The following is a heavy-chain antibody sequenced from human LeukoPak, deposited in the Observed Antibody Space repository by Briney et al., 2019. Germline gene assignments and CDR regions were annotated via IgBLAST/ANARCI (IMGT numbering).Heavy chain of an antibody. CDR3: ARYGLCSQAVHNLYYYYMDV. V-gene: IGHV1-69*13. Sequence: SVKVSCKASGGTFSSYAISWVRQAPGQGLEWMGGIIPIFGTANYAQKFQGRVTITADESTSTAYMELSSLRSEDTAVYYCARYGLCSQAVHNLYYYYMDVWGKGTTVTVSS. J-gene: IGHJ6*03. D-gene: IGHD3-10*01. CDR2: IIPIFGTA. CDR1: GGTFSSYA.